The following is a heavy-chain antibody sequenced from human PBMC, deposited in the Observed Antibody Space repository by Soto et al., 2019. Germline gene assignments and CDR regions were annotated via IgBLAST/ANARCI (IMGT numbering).Heavy chain of an antibody. CDR1: GESLSAYY. J-gene: IGHJ6*02. V-gene: IGHV4-34*01. D-gene: IGHD3-10*02. CDR2: INQSGST. Sequence: PSETLSLTCAVYGESLSAYYLTWIRQPPGKGLEWIGEINQSGSTNYNPSLKSRVTMSADTSKKHFSLKVTSVTAADTAVYYCARGTVYVPFLFPCLDVWGQGTTVTVYS. CDR3: ARGTVYVPFLFPCLDV.